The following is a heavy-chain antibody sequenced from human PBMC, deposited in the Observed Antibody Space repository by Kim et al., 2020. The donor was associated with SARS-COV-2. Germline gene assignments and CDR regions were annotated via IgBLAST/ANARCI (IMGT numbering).Heavy chain of an antibody. Sequence: ASVKVSCKVSGYTLTELSMHWVRQAPGKGLEWMGGFDPEDGETIYAQKFQGRVTMTEDTSTDTAYMELSSLRSEDTAVYYCATASYYYGSGPLRAFDIWGQGTMVTVSS. CDR3: ATASYYYGSGPLRAFDI. J-gene: IGHJ3*02. CDR2: FDPEDGET. V-gene: IGHV1-24*01. D-gene: IGHD3-10*01. CDR1: GYTLTELS.